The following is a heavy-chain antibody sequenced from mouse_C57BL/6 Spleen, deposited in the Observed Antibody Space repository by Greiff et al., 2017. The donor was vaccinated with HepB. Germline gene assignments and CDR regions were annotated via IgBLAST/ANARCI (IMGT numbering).Heavy chain of an antibody. CDR3: ARDGAYYSNYGGFAY. CDR1: GFTFSSYA. V-gene: IGHV5-4*01. CDR2: ISDGGSYT. D-gene: IGHD2-5*01. J-gene: IGHJ3*01. Sequence: EVMLVESGGGLVKPGGSLKLSCAASGFTFSSYAMSWVRQTPEKRLEWVATISDGGSYTYYPDNVKGRFTISRDNAKKNLYLQMSHLKSEDTAMYYCARDGAYYSNYGGFAYWGQGTLVTVSA.